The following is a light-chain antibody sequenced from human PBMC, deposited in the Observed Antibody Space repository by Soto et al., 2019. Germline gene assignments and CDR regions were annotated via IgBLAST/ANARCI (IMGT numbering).Light chain of an antibody. Sequence: IVMTQSPATLSVSPGERATLSCRASQSVSSNLAWYQQKPGQAPRLLIYDASTRATGIPARFSGSGSGTVLTLTISSLQSEDFALYYCQQYNNWPPRVTFGGGTKVEIK. V-gene: IGKV3-15*01. CDR3: QQYNNWPPRVT. CDR1: QSVSSN. CDR2: DAS. J-gene: IGKJ4*01.